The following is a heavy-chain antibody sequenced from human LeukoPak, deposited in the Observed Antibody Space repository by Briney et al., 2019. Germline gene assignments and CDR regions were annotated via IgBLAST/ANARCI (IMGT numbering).Heavy chain of an antibody. CDR3: AKVWAMEYCTGGSCYGVHY. CDR1: GFTFSSYG. D-gene: IGHD2-15*01. Sequence: GGSLRLSCAASGFTFSSYGMHWVRQAPGKGLEGVAFMRYDGSNKYYADSVKGRFTISRDNSKNTLYLQMNSLRAEDTAVYYCAKVWAMEYCTGGSCYGVHYWGQGTLVTVSS. V-gene: IGHV3-30*02. J-gene: IGHJ4*02. CDR2: MRYDGSNK.